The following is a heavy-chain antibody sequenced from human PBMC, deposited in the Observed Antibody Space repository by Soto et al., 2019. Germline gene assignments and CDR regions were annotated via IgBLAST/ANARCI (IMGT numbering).Heavy chain of an antibody. CDR1: GYTFTSYG. V-gene: IGHV1-18*01. CDR3: ARDGSRYDILTGNNWFDP. J-gene: IGHJ5*02. CDR2: ISAYNGNT. D-gene: IGHD3-9*01. Sequence: ASVKVSCKASGYTFTSYGISWVRQAPGQGLEWMGWISAYNGNTNYAQKLQGRVTMTTDTSTSTAYVELRSLRSDDTAVYYCARDGSRYDILTGNNWFDPWGQGTQVTVSS.